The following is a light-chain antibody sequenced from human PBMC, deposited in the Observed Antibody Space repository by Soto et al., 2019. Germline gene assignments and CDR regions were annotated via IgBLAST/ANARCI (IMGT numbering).Light chain of an antibody. CDR2: DAS. Sequence: DIQMTQSPSSLSASVGDRVTITCQASQDITNYLNWYQQKPGKPPKLLINDASNLETGVPSRFSGSGSETHFTFTISSLQPEDIATYYCQQYNNVPRTFGQGTKVEIK. CDR1: QDITNY. V-gene: IGKV1-33*01. CDR3: QQYNNVPRT. J-gene: IGKJ1*01.